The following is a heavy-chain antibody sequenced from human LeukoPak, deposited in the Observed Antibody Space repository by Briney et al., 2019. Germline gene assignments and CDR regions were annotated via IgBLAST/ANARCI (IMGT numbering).Heavy chain of an antibody. Sequence: GGSLRLSCAASRFTISNYWMSWVRQAPGKGLEWVANIKQDGSEKYYVDSVKGRFTISRDNAKNSLYLQMNSLRAEDTAVYYCARDADIAAAGTRYNWFDPWGQGTLVIVSS. D-gene: IGHD6-13*01. J-gene: IGHJ5*02. CDR2: IKQDGSEK. CDR1: RFTISNYW. V-gene: IGHV3-7*01. CDR3: ARDADIAAAGTRYNWFDP.